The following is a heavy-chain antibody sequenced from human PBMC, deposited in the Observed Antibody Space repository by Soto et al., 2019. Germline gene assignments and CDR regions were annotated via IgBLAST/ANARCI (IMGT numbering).Heavy chain of an antibody. Sequence: SETLSLTCTVSGGSTSSDNYWSWIRQPPGKGLEWIGHIYSSGNTDYSPSLKSRLAISIDTSKNQFSLKLSSVTAADTAVYFCAREGGESSDGLYYFDSWGQGSLVTVSS. V-gene: IGHV4-30-4*01. CDR1: GGSTSSDNY. D-gene: IGHD3-16*01. CDR2: IYSSGNT. J-gene: IGHJ4*02. CDR3: AREGGESSDGLYYFDS.